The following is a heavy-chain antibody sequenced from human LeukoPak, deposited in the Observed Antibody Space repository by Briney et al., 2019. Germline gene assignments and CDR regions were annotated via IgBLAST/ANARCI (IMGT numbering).Heavy chain of an antibody. Sequence: GGSLRLSCAASRFTFSSYAMSWVRQAPGKGLEWVSAISGSGGSTYYADSVKGRFTISRDNSKNTLYLQMNSLRAEDTAVYYCARQYYGGNSVGNWGQGTLVTVSS. V-gene: IGHV3-23*01. CDR1: RFTFSSYA. D-gene: IGHD4-23*01. J-gene: IGHJ4*02. CDR3: ARQYYGGNSVGN. CDR2: ISGSGGST.